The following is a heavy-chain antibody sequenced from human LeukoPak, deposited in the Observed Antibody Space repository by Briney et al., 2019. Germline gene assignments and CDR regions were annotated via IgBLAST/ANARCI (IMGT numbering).Heavy chain of an antibody. Sequence: PSETLSLTCAVYGGSFSGYYWSCIRQPPGKGLEWIGEINHSGSTNYNPSLKSRVTISVDTSKNQFSLKLSSVTAADTAVYYCARGRTSPDTAMVNSPEYYFDYWGQGTLVTVSS. V-gene: IGHV4-34*01. CDR2: INHSGST. CDR3: ARGRTSPDTAMVNSPEYYFDY. D-gene: IGHD5-18*01. CDR1: GGSFSGYY. J-gene: IGHJ4*02.